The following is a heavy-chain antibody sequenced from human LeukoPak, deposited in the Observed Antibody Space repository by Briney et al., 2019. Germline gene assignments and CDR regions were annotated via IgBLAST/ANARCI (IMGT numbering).Heavy chain of an antibody. CDR1: GYTFSSSY. Sequence: GASVKVSCKASGYTFSSSYIHWVRQAPGQGLEWMGIINSSGGSTNYAQKFQGRVTMTRDTSTSTVYMELSSLRSEDTAVYYCARGSRIAARLLFDYWGQGTLVTVSS. CDR3: ARGSRIAARLLFDY. CDR2: INSSGGST. V-gene: IGHV1-46*01. D-gene: IGHD6-6*01. J-gene: IGHJ4*02.